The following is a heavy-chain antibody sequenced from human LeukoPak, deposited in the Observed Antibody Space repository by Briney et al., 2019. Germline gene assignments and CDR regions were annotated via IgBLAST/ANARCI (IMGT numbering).Heavy chain of an antibody. CDR3: ASHPLLDY. CDR1: GFTFSSYW. Sequence: GGSLRLSCAASGFTFSSYWMHWVRHAPGKGLLWVSRTSSDGSNIGYADSVKGRFTISRDNAKNTLYLQMNSLRAEDTAVYYCASHPLLDYWGQGTLVTVSS. D-gene: IGHD1-26*01. J-gene: IGHJ4*02. CDR2: TSSDGSNI. V-gene: IGHV3-74*01.